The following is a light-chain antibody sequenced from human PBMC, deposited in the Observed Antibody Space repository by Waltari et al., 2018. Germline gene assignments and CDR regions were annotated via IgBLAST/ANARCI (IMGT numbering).Light chain of an antibody. J-gene: IGKJ2*01. CDR3: QQYNSYSEYT. CDR1: QSVSSN. V-gene: IGKV3-15*01. Sequence: EIVMTQSPATLSVSPGERATLSCRASQSVSSNLAWYQQKPGQAPRLLIYGASTRATGIPARFSGSGSGTEFTLTISSLQSEDFAVYYCQQYNSYSEYTFGQGTKLEMK. CDR2: GAS.